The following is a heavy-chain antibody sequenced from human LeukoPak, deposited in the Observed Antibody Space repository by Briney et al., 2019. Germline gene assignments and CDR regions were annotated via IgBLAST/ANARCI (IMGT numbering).Heavy chain of an antibody. D-gene: IGHD3-22*01. V-gene: IGHV1-18*01. Sequence: ASMKVSCKASGYTFTNYGISWVRQAPGQGLEWMGWISAFNGNTNYALKFEGRVTMTTDTSTSTAYMELRSLRSDDTAMYYCARDGHRRYYYGSSGREDVFDIWGQGTMVTVSS. CDR1: GYTFTNYG. CDR3: ARDGHRRYYYGSSGREDVFDI. J-gene: IGHJ3*02. CDR2: ISAFNGNT.